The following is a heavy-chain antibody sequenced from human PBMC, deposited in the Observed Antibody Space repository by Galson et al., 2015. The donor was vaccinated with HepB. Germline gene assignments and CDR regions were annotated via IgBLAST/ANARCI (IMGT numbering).Heavy chain of an antibody. CDR1: GYTFNTYG. J-gene: IGHJ6*04. Sequence: SVKVSCKASGYTFNTYGISWVRQAPGQGLEWMGWISGYNGNTNYTQKFQGRVTMTTDTSTGTAYMDLRSLRYDDTAVYYCARFSGINMVRGISDVWGKGTTITVSS. CDR2: ISGYNGNT. CDR3: ARFSGINMVRGISDV. D-gene: IGHD3-10*01. V-gene: IGHV1-18*01.